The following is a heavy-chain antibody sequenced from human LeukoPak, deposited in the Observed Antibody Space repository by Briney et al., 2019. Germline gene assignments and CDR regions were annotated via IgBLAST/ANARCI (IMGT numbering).Heavy chain of an antibody. D-gene: IGHD6-19*01. J-gene: IGHJ3*02. CDR2: INPIFGTA. CDR1: GGTFSSYA. Sequence: SLKVSCQAAGGTFSSYAISGVRQAPGHGLDWVVGINPIFGTANYAQKFQGRVTITTDESTSTAYMELSSLRSEDTAVYYCAREPYPSIAVAAGGAFDIWGQGTMVTVSS. CDR3: AREPYPSIAVAAGGAFDI. V-gene: IGHV1-69*05.